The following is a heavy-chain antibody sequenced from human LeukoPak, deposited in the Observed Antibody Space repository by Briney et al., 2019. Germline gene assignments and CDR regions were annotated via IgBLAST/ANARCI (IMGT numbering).Heavy chain of an antibody. V-gene: IGHV1-2*02. CDR3: ARDFGGTYAPFDY. Sequence: ASVEVSCKASGYTFTDYYMHWVRQAPGQGLEWMGWINPYSGDTIYAQKFQGRVTMTRDTSISTAYMELSRLRSDDTAVYYCARDFGGTYAPFDYWGQGTLVTVSS. CDR2: INPYSGDT. CDR1: GYTFTDYY. D-gene: IGHD1-26*01. J-gene: IGHJ4*02.